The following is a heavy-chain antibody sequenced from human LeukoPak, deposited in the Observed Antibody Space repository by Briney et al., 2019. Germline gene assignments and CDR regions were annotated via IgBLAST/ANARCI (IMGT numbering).Heavy chain of an antibody. V-gene: IGHV4-59*01. J-gene: IGHJ4*02. CDR3: ARQRGYSSGPDYFDY. CDR2: IYYSGST. D-gene: IGHD5-18*01. CDR1: GGSISSYY. Sequence: SETLSLTCTVSGGSISSYYWSWIRQPPGKGLEWIGYIYYSGSTNYNPSLKSRVTISVDTSKNQFSLKLSSVTAADTAVYYCARQRGYSSGPDYFDYWGQGTLVTVSS.